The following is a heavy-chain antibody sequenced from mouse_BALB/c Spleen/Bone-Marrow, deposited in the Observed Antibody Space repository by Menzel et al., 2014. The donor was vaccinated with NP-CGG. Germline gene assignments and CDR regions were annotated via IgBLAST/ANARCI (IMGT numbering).Heavy chain of an antibody. D-gene: IGHD2-4*01. CDR2: INSNGGST. J-gene: IGHJ2*01. CDR3: ARDYDYDY. V-gene: IGHV5-6-3*01. CDR1: GFTFSSYG. Sequence: EVNVVESGGGLVQPGGSLKLSCAASGFTFSSYGMSWVRQTLDKRLELVATINSNGGSTYYPDSVKGRSTISRDNAKNTLYLQMSSLKSEDTAMYYCARDYDYDYWGQGTTLTVSS.